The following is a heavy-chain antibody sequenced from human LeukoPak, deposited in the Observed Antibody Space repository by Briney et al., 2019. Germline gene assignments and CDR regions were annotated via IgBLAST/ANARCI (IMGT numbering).Heavy chain of an antibody. Sequence: SQTLSLTCAISGDSVSSNSAAWNWIRQSPSRGLEWLGRTYYRSKWYNDYEVSVKSRITINPDTSKNQFSLQLNSVTPETTAEYNCARATDAVITGTPGRNNGFDPGAREPWSPSPQ. V-gene: IGHV6-1*01. D-gene: IGHD1-7*01. CDR3: ARATDAVITGTPGRNNGFDP. J-gene: IGHJ5*02. CDR1: GDSVSSNSAA. CDR2: TYYRSKWYN.